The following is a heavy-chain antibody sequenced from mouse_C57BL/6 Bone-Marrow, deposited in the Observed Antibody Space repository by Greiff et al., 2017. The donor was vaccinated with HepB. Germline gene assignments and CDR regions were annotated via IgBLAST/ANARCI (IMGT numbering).Heavy chain of an antibody. CDR3: VRPQGGSGDYYAMDY. V-gene: IGHV10-1*01. CDR2: IRSKSNNYAT. J-gene: IGHJ4*01. CDR1: GFSFNTYA. D-gene: IGHD3-2*02. Sequence: EVQLVESGGGLVQPKGSLKLSCAASGFSFNTYAMNWVRQAPGKGLEWVARIRSKSNNYATYYADSVKDRFTISRDDSESMLYLQMNNLKTEDTAMYYCVRPQGGSGDYYAMDYWGQGTSVTVSS.